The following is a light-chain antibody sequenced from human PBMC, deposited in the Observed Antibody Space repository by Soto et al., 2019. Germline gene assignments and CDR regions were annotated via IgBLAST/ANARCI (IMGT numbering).Light chain of an antibody. Sequence: DIQMTQSPSTLSASLGDRVTITCRASQSISSWLAWYQQKPGKAPKLLIYDASSLESGVPSRFSGSGSGTESTLTISSLQPDDFATYYCQQYNSYWTFGQGTKVDIK. CDR3: QQYNSYWT. CDR2: DAS. CDR1: QSISSW. J-gene: IGKJ1*01. V-gene: IGKV1-5*01.